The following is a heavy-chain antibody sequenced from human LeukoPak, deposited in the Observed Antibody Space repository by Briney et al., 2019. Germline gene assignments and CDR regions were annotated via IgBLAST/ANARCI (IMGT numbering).Heavy chain of an antibody. D-gene: IGHD3-16*01. CDR1: GYTFTNYD. CDR2: MNPNSGTT. J-gene: IGHJ4*02. V-gene: IGHV1-8*03. CDR3: ATDPWGSLDY. Sequence: ASVKVSCKASGYTFTNYDINWVRQATGQGLEWMGWMNPNSGTTGYAQKFLGRVTITRSTSISTTYMELSSLRSEDTAVYYCATDPWGSLDYWGQGTLVTVSS.